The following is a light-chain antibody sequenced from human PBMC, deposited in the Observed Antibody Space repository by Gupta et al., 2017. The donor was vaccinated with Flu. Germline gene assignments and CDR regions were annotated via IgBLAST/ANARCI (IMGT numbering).Light chain of an antibody. CDR3: QSYDSSLSGWVV. CDR1: SSNIGAGYD. J-gene: IGLJ2*01. V-gene: IGLV1-40*01. Sequence: QSVLTSPPSVSGAPGQRVTISCTGSSSNIGAGYDVHWYQQLPGTAPKLLIYGNSNRPSGVPDRFSGSKSGTSASLAITGLQAEDEADYYCQSYDSSLSGWVVFGGGTKLTVL. CDR2: GNS.